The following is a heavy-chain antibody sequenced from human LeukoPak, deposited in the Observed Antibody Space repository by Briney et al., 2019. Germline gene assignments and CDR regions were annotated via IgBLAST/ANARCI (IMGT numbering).Heavy chain of an antibody. CDR1: GGSISSSSYY. CDR3: AIGHSTLAARKYGAFEI. CDR2: VYYGGST. V-gene: IGHV4-39*01. J-gene: IGHJ3*02. D-gene: IGHD1-26*01. Sequence: SETLSLTCTASGGSISSSSYYWGWVRQPPGKGLEWIGSVYYGGSTYYNASLKSRVTISVDASKNQFSLKLSSVTAADTALYYCAIGHSTLAARKYGAFEIWGQGTMVTVST.